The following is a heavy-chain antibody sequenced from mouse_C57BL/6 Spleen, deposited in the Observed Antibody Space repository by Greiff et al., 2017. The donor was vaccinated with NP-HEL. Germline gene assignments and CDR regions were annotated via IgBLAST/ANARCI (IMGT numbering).Heavy chain of an antibody. CDR1: GYTFTSYW. CDR3: ARHSSGYDYAMDY. J-gene: IGHJ4*01. CDR2: INPSSGYT. V-gene: IGHV1-7*01. D-gene: IGHD3-2*02. Sequence: VMLVESGAELAKPGASVKLSCKASGYTFTSYWMHWVKQRPGQGLEWIGYINPSSGYTKYNQKFKDKATLTADKSSSTAYMQLSSLTYEDSAVYYCARHSSGYDYAMDYWGQGTSVTVSS.